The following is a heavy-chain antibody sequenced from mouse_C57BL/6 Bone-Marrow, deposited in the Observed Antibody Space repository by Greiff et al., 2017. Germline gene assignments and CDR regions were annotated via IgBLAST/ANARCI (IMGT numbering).Heavy chain of an antibody. Sequence: EVKVVESGGGLVQPGGSLKLSCAASGFTFSDYYMYWVRQTPEKRLEWVAYISNGGGSTYYPDTVKGRFTISRDNAKNTLYLQMSRLKSEDTAMYYCARHPYYYGSSYGAMDYWGQGTSVTVSS. V-gene: IGHV5-12*01. CDR2: ISNGGGST. D-gene: IGHD1-1*01. CDR3: ARHPYYYGSSYGAMDY. CDR1: GFTFSDYY. J-gene: IGHJ4*01.